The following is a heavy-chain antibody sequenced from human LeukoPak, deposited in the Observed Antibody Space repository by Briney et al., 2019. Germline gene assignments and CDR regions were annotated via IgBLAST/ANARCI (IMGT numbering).Heavy chain of an antibody. J-gene: IGHJ6*03. CDR2: IRQDGSQK. Sequence: GGSLRLSCAASGFTFSSYWMSWVRQAPGKGLEWVATIRQDGSQKYYVDSVKGRFTISRDNAKNSLYLQMNSLRAEDTAVYYCVRVGANYDFWSGYYVGDYYYMDVWGKGTTVTVSS. D-gene: IGHD3-3*01. V-gene: IGHV3-7*01. CDR1: GFTFSSYW. CDR3: VRVGANYDFWSGYYVGDYYYMDV.